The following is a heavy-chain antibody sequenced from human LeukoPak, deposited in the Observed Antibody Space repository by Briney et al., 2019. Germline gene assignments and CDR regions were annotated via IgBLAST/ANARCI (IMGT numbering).Heavy chain of an antibody. D-gene: IGHD2-15*01. Sequence: GGSLRLSCAASGFTFSSYAMSWVRHAPGKGLGWVSAISGRGGSTYYADSVKGRFTISRDNSKNTLYLQMNSLRAEDTAVYYCAKGRGGSCYDCWGQGTLVTVSS. V-gene: IGHV3-23*01. CDR3: AKGRGGSCYDC. CDR1: GFTFSSYA. CDR2: ISGRGGST. J-gene: IGHJ4*02.